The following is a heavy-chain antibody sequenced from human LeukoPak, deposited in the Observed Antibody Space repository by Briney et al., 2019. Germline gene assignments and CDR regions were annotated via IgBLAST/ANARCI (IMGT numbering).Heavy chain of an antibody. Sequence: ASVKVSCKASGYTFTSYAMNWVREAPGQGLEWMGWINANTGNPTYAQGLTGRFVFSLDTSVSTAYLQISSLKAEDTAVYYCAIWYCSGGRCYSNARTFDYWGQGTRVTVSS. CDR3: AIWYCSGGRCYSNARTFDY. CDR2: INANTGNP. D-gene: IGHD2-15*01. J-gene: IGHJ4*02. CDR1: GYTFTSYA. V-gene: IGHV7-4-1*02.